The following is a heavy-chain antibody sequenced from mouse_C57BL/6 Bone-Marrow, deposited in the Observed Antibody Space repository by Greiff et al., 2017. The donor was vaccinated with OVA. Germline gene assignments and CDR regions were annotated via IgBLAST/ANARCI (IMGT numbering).Heavy chain of an antibody. Sequence: EVKVEESGGGLVKPGGSLKLSCAASGFTFSDYGMHWVRQAPEKGLEWVAYISSGSSTIYYADTVKGRFTISRDNAKNTLFLQMTSLRSEDTAMYYCARGRTEDFDYWGQGTTLTVSS. CDR3: ARGRTEDFDY. CDR2: ISSGSSTI. J-gene: IGHJ2*01. CDR1: GFTFSDYG. V-gene: IGHV5-17*01.